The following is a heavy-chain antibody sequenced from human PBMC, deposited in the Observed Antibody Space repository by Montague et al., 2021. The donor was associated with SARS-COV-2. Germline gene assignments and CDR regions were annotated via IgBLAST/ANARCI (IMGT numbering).Heavy chain of an antibody. V-gene: IGHV4-59*01. D-gene: IGHD5-24*01. CDR2: IYYRGTT. Sequence: SETLSLTCTVSGGSISRYYWSWIRQSPGKGLEWVGYIYYRGTTNYNPSLKSRVTFSVDTSKNQFSLKLISVTAADTAVYFCAREDRWNWFDPWGQGVLVTVSS. CDR1: GGSISRYY. J-gene: IGHJ5*02. CDR3: AREDRWNWFDP.